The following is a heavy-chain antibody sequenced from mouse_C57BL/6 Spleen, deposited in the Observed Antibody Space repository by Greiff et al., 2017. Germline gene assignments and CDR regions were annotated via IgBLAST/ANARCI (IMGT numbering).Heavy chain of an antibody. D-gene: IGHD1-3*01. J-gene: IGHJ4*01. V-gene: IGHV5-17*01. CDR2: ISSGSSTI. CDR3: ARKVAHMDY. CDR1: GFTFSDYG. Sequence: EVHLVESGGGLVKPGGSLKLSCAASGFTFSDYGMHWVRQAPEKGLEWVAYISSGSSTIYYADTVKGRFTISRDNAKNTLFLQMTSLRSEDTAMYYCARKVAHMDYWGQGTSVTVSS.